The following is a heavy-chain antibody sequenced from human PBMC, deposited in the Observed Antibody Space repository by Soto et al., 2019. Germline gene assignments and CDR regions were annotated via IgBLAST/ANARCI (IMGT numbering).Heavy chain of an antibody. CDR2: ILHDGSAE. Sequence: QVQLVESGGGVVQPGRSLRLSCAASGFTFTSYDMHWVRQAPGKGLEWMALILHDGSAEYYADSVKGRFTISRDNSKNTLYLQMNSLRAEDTAVYYCARSRDGYSFYFYYGMDGWDQGTTVTVSS. D-gene: IGHD4-4*01. CDR3: ARSRDGYSFYFYYGMDG. CDR1: GFTFTSYD. V-gene: IGHV3-30*03. J-gene: IGHJ6*02.